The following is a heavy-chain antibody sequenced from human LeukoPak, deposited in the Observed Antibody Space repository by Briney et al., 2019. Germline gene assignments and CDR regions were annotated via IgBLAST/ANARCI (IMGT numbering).Heavy chain of an antibody. CDR3: ARVNVEQRLLEWLSQTSSRFDP. V-gene: IGHV4-34*01. D-gene: IGHD3-3*01. Sequence: SETLSLTCAVYGGSFSGYYWSWIRQPPGKGLEWIGEINHSGSTNYNPSLKSRVTISVDTSKNQFSLKLSSVTAADTAVYYCARVNVEQRLLEWLSQTSSRFDPWGQGTLVTVSS. CDR1: GGSFSGYY. J-gene: IGHJ5*02. CDR2: INHSGST.